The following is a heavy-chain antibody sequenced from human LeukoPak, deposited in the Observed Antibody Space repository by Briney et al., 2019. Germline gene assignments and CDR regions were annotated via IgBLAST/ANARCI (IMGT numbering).Heavy chain of an antibody. V-gene: IGHV1-24*01. D-gene: IGHD2-2*01. J-gene: IGHJ6*03. CDR2: FDPEDGET. CDR3: ATDSASSTSCPGCDYYYYMDV. Sequence: GASVKVSCKVSGYTLTELSMHWVRQAPGKGLEWMGGFDPEDGETIYAQKFQGRVTMTEDTSTDTAYMELSSLRSEDTAVYYCATDSASSTSCPGCDYYYYMDVWGKGTTVTVSS. CDR1: GYTLTELS.